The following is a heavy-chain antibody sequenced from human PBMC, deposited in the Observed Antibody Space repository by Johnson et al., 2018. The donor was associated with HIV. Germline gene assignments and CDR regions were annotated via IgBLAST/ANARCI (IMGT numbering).Heavy chain of an antibody. J-gene: IGHJ3*02. D-gene: IGHD6-19*01. V-gene: IGHV3-66*02. CDR1: GFTVMSHY. Sequence: EVQLVESGGGVVQPGRSLRLSCAASGFTVMSHYMTWVRQAPGKGLEWVSVIYDGDTTYYTDSVKGRFTISRDDSKNTLYLQMNSLRAEDTAVYYCARGEQWLVPDSEDAFDIWGQGTMVTVSA. CDR2: IYDGDTT. CDR3: ARGEQWLVPDSEDAFDI.